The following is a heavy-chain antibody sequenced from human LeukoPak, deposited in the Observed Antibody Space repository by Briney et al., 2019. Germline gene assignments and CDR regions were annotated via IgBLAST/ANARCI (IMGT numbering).Heavy chain of an antibody. V-gene: IGHV3-48*04. CDR3: ARADYDSGGYLLDRLAFDI. D-gene: IGHD3-22*01. CDR2: ISSSSSTI. Sequence: GGSLRLSCAASGFTLSTYSMNWVRQAPGKGLEWVSYISSSSSTIYYADSVKGRFTISRDNAKNSLYLQMNSLRAEDTAVYYCARADYDSGGYLLDRLAFDIWGQGTMVTVSS. CDR1: GFTLSTYS. J-gene: IGHJ3*02.